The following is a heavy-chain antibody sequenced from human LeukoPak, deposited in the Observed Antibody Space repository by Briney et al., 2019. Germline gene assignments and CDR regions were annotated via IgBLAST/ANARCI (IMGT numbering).Heavy chain of an antibody. V-gene: IGHV4-34*01. Sequence: SETLSLTCAVYGGSFSGYYWSWIRQPPGKGLEWIGEINHSGSTNYNPSLKSRVTISVDTSKNQFSLKLSSVTAADTAVYYCAGLNSSSWYGDYYYYMDVWGKGTTVTVSS. CDR1: GGSFSGYY. J-gene: IGHJ6*03. D-gene: IGHD6-13*01. CDR2: INHSGST. CDR3: AGLNSSSWYGDYYYYMDV.